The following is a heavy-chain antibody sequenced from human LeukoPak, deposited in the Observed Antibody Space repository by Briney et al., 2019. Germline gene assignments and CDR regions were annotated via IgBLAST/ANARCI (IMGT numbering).Heavy chain of an antibody. CDR1: GYTLTELS. CDR3: ATADKWEPLDY. J-gene: IGHJ4*02. CDR2: FVPEDGES. V-gene: IGHV1-24*01. Sequence: ASVKVSCKVSGYTLTELSMHWVRQAPGQWLEWMGGFVPEDGESIFAQRFQGRFSMTEDTSTDTAYMELRSLRPEDTAVYYCATADKWEPLDYWGQGTLVTVSS. D-gene: IGHD1-26*01.